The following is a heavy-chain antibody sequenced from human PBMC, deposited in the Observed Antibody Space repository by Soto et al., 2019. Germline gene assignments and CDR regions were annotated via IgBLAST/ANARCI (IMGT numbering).Heavy chain of an antibody. CDR3: ARRVCSGGSCYPLLDH. CDR2: IDPSDSYT. V-gene: IGHV5-10-1*01. CDR1: GYSFTSYL. Sequence: GEALKISCKCSGYSFTSYLIVWVRQMPGKGLEWMGRIDPSDSYTNYSPSFQGHVTISADKSISTAYPQWSSLKASDTAMYYCARRVCSGGSCYPLLDHWGQGTMVTVSS. J-gene: IGHJ5*02. D-gene: IGHD2-15*01.